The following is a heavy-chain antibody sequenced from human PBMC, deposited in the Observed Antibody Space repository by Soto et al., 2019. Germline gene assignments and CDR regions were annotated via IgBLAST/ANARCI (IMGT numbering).Heavy chain of an antibody. V-gene: IGHV4-4*02. CDR3: VGRGRTVTTPSFDF. CDR1: GACISSSNW. CDR2: IHNRGGT. Sequence: QVQLQESGPGLVKPSGTLSLTCAVSGACISSSNWWSWVRQSPGKGVEWIGEIHNRGGTNYNPSRRSQVTMSVDGSKNQFSLRVTSVTAADTAFYYCVGRGRTVTTPSFDFWGQGTLVTVSS. J-gene: IGHJ4*02. D-gene: IGHD4-17*01.